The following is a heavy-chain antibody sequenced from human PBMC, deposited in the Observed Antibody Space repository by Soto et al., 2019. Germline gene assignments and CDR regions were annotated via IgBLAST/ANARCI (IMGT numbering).Heavy chain of an antibody. D-gene: IGHD2-15*01. J-gene: IGHJ6*02. V-gene: IGHV1-69*01. CDR3: GRSALDHGGKPYYGMDV. Sequence: QVQLGQSGVEVKKPGSSVKVSCKASGGTFSSYAISWVRQAPGQGLEWMGGIIPIFGTANYAQKFQGRVTITADESTITAYKELSSLRSEDTAVYYCGRSALDHGGKPYYGMDVWGQGSTVTVSS. CDR1: GGTFSSYA. CDR2: IIPIFGTA.